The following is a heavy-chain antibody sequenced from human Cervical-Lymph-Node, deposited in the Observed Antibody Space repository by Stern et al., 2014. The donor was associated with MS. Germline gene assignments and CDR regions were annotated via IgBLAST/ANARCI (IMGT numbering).Heavy chain of an antibody. D-gene: IGHD2-15*01. CDR3: ARETPNCSGGTCYPRIDY. CDR1: GYTFSSYG. Sequence: VQLVESGAEVKKPGASVKVSCKASGYTFSSYGFSWGRQAPGQGLEWMGWIRVYNGDTSYAEKIQGRVTMTTDTSTSTAYMELRSLRSDDTAVYFCARETPNCSGGTCYPRIDYWGQGTLVTVSS. V-gene: IGHV1-18*01. J-gene: IGHJ4*02. CDR2: IRVYNGDT.